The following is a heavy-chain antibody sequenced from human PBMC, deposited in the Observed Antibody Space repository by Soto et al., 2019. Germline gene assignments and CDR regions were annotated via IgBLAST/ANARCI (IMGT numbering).Heavy chain of an antibody. J-gene: IGHJ3*02. V-gene: IGHV1-2*04. CDR2: INPNSGGT. CDR3: ARDAAGTFGSAFDI. CDR1: GYTFTGYY. Sequence: ASVKVSCKASGYTFTGYYMHWVRQAPGQGLEWMGWINPNSGGTNYAQKFQGWVTMTRDTSISTAYMELSRLRSDDTAVYYCARDAAGTFGSAFDIWGQGTMVTGSS. D-gene: IGHD6-13*01.